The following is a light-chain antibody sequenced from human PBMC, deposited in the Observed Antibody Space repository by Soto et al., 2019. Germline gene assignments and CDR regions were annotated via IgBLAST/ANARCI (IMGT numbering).Light chain of an antibody. Sequence: EIVLTQSPATLSLSPGERATLSCRASQSVRSSLAWYQQKPGQSPRLLIYDTSNRATGIPARFSGSGSGAYFALTISSLEPEDFAIYYCQLRRDWPPWTFGQGTKVEV. J-gene: IGKJ1*01. CDR1: QSVRSS. CDR3: QLRRDWPPWT. V-gene: IGKV3-11*01. CDR2: DTS.